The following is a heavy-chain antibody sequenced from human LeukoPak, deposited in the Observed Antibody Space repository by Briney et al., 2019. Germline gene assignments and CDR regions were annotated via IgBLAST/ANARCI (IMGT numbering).Heavy chain of an antibody. CDR1: GYTFTSYD. CDR3: ARGPDRPSVLLWFGARANWFDP. J-gene: IGHJ5*02. Sequence: ASVKVSCKASGYTFTSYDINWVRQATGQGLEWMGWMNPNSGNTGYAQKFQGRVTMTRNTSISTAYMELSSLRSEDTAVYYCARGPDRPSVLLWFGARANWFDPWGQGTLVTVSS. CDR2: MNPNSGNT. V-gene: IGHV1-8*01. D-gene: IGHD3-10*01.